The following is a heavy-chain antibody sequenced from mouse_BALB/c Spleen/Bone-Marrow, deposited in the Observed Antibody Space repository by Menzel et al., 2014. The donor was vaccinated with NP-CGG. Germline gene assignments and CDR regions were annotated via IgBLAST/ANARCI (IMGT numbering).Heavy chain of an antibody. V-gene: IGHV1-5*01. Sequence: EVQLQQSGTVLAMPGAAVKMSCKASGYTFSNYWMHWIKQRPGQGLEWIGTIHPGNSDTTYNQKFKGKAKLTAVTSTSTAYMELSSLTNEDSAVYYCTTLARNNFDYGGQGTTLTVSS. J-gene: IGHJ2*01. CDR2: IHPGNSDT. CDR1: GYTFSNYW. CDR3: TTLARNNFDY. D-gene: IGHD3-1*01.